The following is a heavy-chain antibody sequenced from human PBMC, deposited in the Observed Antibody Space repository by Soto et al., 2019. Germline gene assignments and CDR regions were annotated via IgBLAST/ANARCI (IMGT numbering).Heavy chain of an antibody. Sequence: ASVKVSCKASGYTFTSYGISWFRQAPGQGLEWMGWISAYNGNTNYGQKLQGRVTMTTDTSTSTAYMELRSLRSEDTAVYYGATDGNLTYYNSSGYYVFDYWGQGTLVTVSS. J-gene: IGHJ4*02. D-gene: IGHD3-22*01. V-gene: IGHV1-18*01. CDR3: ATDGNLTYYNSSGYYVFDY. CDR2: ISAYNGNT. CDR1: GYTFTSYG.